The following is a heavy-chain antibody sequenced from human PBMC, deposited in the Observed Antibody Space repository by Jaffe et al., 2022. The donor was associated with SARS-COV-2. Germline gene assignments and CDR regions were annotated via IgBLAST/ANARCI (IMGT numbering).Heavy chain of an antibody. V-gene: IGHV3-43*01. CDR2: ISWDGGST. D-gene: IGHD1-26*01. CDR1: GFTFDDYT. CDR3: AKDILYSWGSPSSPGASYGMDV. Sequence: EVQLVESGGVVVQPGGSLRLSCAASGFTFDDYTMHWVRQAPGKGLEWVSLISWDGGSTYYADSVKGRFTISRDNSKNSLYLQMNSLRTEDTALYYCAKDILYSWGSPSSPGASYGMDVWGQGTTVTVSS. J-gene: IGHJ6*02.